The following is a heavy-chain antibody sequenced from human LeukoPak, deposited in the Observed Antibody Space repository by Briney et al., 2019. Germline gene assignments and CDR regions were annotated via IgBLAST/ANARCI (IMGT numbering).Heavy chain of an antibody. Sequence: ASVKVSCKASGYTFTSYDINWVRQAPGQGLEWMGWMNPNSGNTGYAQKFQGRVTITRNTSISTAYMELSSLRSEDTAVYYCARDLGISGWYAPPLGYFDYWGQGTLLTVSS. D-gene: IGHD6-19*01. CDR3: ARDLGISGWYAPPLGYFDY. CDR2: MNPNSGNT. V-gene: IGHV1-8*03. CDR1: GYTFTSYD. J-gene: IGHJ4*02.